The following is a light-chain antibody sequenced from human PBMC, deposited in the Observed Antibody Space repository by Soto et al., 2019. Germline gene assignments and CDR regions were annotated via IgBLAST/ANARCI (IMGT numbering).Light chain of an antibody. CDR1: QSVSSN. J-gene: IGKJ1*01. V-gene: IGKV3-15*01. Sequence: EIVMTQSPATLSVSPGERATLYCRASQSVSSNLAWYQQKPGKAPRLLIYGASTRATGIPARSSGSGSGTEFTLTISSLQSEDFAVYYCAQYNNWGTVGQGTKVEIK. CDR2: GAS. CDR3: AQYNNWGT.